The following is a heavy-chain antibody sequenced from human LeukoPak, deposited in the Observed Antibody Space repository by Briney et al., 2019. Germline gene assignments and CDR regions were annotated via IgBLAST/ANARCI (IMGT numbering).Heavy chain of an antibody. Sequence: ASVKVSCKASGYTFIDYHLRWVRQAPGQGLEWMGRINPKSGGTNYAQKFQGRVTMTRDTSISTAYMVLSSLRSDDTAVYFCVRDIDYYDSSGFGGGYYYYYYMDVWGRGTTVTVSS. CDR3: VRDIDYYDSSGFGGGYYYYYYMDV. CDR1: GYTFIDYH. CDR2: INPKSGGT. J-gene: IGHJ6*03. D-gene: IGHD3-22*01. V-gene: IGHV1-2*06.